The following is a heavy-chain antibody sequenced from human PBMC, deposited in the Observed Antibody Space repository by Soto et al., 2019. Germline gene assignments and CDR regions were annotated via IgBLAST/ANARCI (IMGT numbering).Heavy chain of an antibody. J-gene: IGHJ6*02. D-gene: IGHD4-17*01. CDR2: ISYDGSNK. CDR1: GFTFSSYA. CDR3: ARDRNIDYGDYVDYYYYGMDV. Sequence: GGSLRLSCAASGFTFSSYAMHWVRQAPGKGLEWVAVISYDGSNKYYADSVKGRFTISRDNSKNTLYLQMNSLRAEDTAVYYCARDRNIDYGDYVDYYYYGMDVWGQGTTVTVSS. V-gene: IGHV3-30-3*01.